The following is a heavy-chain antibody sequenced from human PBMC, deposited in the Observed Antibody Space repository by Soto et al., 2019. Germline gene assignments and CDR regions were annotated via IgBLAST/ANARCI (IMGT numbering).Heavy chain of an antibody. Sequence: QVQLVESGGGVVQPGRSLRLSCAASGFTFSSYGMHWVRQAPGKGLEWVAVIWYDGSNKYYADSVKGRFTISRDNSKNTLYLQMNRLRAEDTAVYYCAREYSSHGDYYYGMDVWGQGTTVTVSS. D-gene: IGHD6-13*01. V-gene: IGHV3-33*01. CDR3: AREYSSHGDYYYGMDV. CDR1: GFTFSSYG. CDR2: IWYDGSNK. J-gene: IGHJ6*02.